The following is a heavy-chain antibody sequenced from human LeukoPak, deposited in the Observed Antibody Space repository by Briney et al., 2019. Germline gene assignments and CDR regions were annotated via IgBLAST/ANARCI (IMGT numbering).Heavy chain of an antibody. D-gene: IGHD3-22*01. CDR1: GYTFTSYG. V-gene: IGHV1-18*01. Sequence: ASVKVSCKASGYTFTSYGISWVRQAPGQGLEWMGWISAYNGNTNYAQKLQGRVTMTRDTSISTAYMELSRLRSDDTAVYYCARDRYYDSSGYSDFDYWGQGTLVTVSS. J-gene: IGHJ4*02. CDR2: ISAYNGNT. CDR3: ARDRYYDSSGYSDFDY.